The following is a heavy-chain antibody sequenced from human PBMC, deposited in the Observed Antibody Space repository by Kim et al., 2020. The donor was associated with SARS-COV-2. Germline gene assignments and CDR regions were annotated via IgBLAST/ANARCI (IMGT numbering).Heavy chain of an antibody. CDR1: GFIFNNCG. Sequence: GGSLRLSCAASGFIFNNCGMQWVRQAPGKGLEWVAVISFDGGNKYYGDSVKGRFSVSRDNSKNTVYLQMNSLGAEDTAVYYCARDRCVHNFYGHYGMYVWDQRTRSPSP. J-gene: IGHJ6*02. D-gene: IGHD3-10*01. CDR3: ARDRCVHNFYGHYGMYV. CDR2: ISFDGGNK. V-gene: IGHV3-33*05.